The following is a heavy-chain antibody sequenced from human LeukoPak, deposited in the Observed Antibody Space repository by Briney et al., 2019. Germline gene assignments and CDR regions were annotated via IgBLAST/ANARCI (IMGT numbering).Heavy chain of an antibody. CDR1: GFNFNSFS. Sequence: PGGSLRLSCAASGFNFNSFSMNWVRQAPGKGLEWVSYISSSGDNIHYSDSVEGRFTASRDNAKNSLYLQMNSLRAEDTAVYYCARRAGAYSHPYDYWGQGTLVTVSS. V-gene: IGHV3-48*01. D-gene: IGHD4-17*01. J-gene: IGHJ4*02. CDR3: ARRAGAYSHPYDY. CDR2: ISSSGDNI.